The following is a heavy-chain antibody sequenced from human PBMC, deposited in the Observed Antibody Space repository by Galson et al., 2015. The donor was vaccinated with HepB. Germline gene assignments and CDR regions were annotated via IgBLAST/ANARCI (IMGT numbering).Heavy chain of an antibody. Sequence: SLRLSCAASGFTFSDYYMSWIRQAPGKGLEWVSYISSSSSYTNYADSVKGRFTITRDNAKNSLYLQMNSLRAEDTAVYYCARDRRWLHTPHNGFDIWGQGTMVTVSS. V-gene: IGHV3-11*06. J-gene: IGHJ3*02. CDR1: GFTFSDYY. CDR3: ARDRRWLHTPHNGFDI. D-gene: IGHD5-24*01. CDR2: ISSSSSYT.